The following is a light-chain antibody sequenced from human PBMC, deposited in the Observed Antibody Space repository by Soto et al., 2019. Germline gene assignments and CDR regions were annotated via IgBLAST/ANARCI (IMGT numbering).Light chain of an antibody. V-gene: IGKV3-15*01. CDR3: QQYNNWPPWA. CDR2: GAS. J-gene: IGKJ1*01. Sequence: EIVMTQSPATLSVSPGERATLSCRASQSVSINLAWYQQKPGQAPRLLIYGASARANGIPARFSGSGSGTEFTLTISSLQSEDFAVYYCQQYNNWPPWAFGQGTKVDIK. CDR1: QSVSIN.